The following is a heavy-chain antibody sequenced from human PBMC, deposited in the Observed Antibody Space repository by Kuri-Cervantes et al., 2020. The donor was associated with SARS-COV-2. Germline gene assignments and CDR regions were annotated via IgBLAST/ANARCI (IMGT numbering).Heavy chain of an antibody. CDR2: IRYDGSNK. CDR1: GFTFSSYG. Sequence: GGSLRLSCAASGFTFSSYGMHWVRQAPGKGLEWVAFIRYDGSNKYYADSVKGRFTISRDNSKNTLYLQMNSLRAEDTAVYYCAKDPVYYYYYMDVWGKGNTVTVSS. CDR3: AKDPVYYYYYMDV. V-gene: IGHV3-30*02. J-gene: IGHJ6*03.